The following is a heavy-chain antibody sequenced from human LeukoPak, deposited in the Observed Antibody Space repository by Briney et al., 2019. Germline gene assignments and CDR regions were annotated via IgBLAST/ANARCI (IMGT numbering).Heavy chain of an antibody. CDR3: ARETADYYDSSGYYSRDSHFDY. D-gene: IGHD3-22*01. Sequence: PSETLSLTCTVSGGSISSNTYYWSWIRQPPGKGLEWIGYIYYSGSTNYNPSLKSRVTISVDTSKNQFSLKLSSVTAADTAVYYCARETADYYDSSGYYSRDSHFDYWGQGTLVTVSS. CDR1: GGSISSNTYY. J-gene: IGHJ4*02. CDR2: IYYSGST. V-gene: IGHV4-61*01.